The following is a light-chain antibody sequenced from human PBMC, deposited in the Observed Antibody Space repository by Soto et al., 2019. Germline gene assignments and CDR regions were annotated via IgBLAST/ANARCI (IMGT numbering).Light chain of an antibody. CDR2: GAA. V-gene: IGKV3-15*01. J-gene: IGKJ4*01. CDR3: QHYYEWPLT. Sequence: ETVMTQSPATLSESQGERATLSCRASKSVSNNLAWYQQKPGQAPRLLIYGAAAKPTGIPARFSGSGFGTEFTLTISSLQSEDSAVYYCQHYYEWPLTFGGGTKVEIK. CDR1: KSVSNN.